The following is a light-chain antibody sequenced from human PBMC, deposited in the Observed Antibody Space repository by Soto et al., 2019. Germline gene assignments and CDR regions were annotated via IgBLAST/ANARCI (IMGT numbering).Light chain of an antibody. V-gene: IGKV1-39*01. J-gene: IGKJ1*01. CDR1: QSISSY. CDR2: AAS. CDR3: QQSYSTLWT. Sequence: DIQMTQSPSSLSASVGDRVTITCRASQSISSYLKWYQQKPGKAPKLMIYAASSSQSGVPSRFSRSGSGTDFTRTNSSLQPEDLATDYSQQSYSTLWTFGQGNKVEIK.